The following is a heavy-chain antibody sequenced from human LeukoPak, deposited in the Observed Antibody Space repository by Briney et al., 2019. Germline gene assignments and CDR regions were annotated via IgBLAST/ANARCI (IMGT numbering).Heavy chain of an antibody. CDR3: AKDRWRDGSSAFDN. CDR1: GYTVTSYS. V-gene: IGHV1-18*01. Sequence: ASVKVSCKASGYTVTSYSINWVRQAPGQGLEWMGWISTYNGNTNYAQKLQGRVTMTTDTSTSTAYMELRSLRSDDTAVYYCAKDRWRDGSSAFDNWGQGTLVTVSS. D-gene: IGHD6-6*01. CDR2: ISTYNGNT. J-gene: IGHJ4*02.